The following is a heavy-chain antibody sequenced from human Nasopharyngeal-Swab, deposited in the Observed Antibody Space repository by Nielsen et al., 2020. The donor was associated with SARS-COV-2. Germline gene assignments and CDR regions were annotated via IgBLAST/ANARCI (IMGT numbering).Heavy chain of an antibody. Sequence: ASVKVSCKASGYTFISFGINWVRQAPGQGLEWMGWISPYNSNTNYAQKLQGRVLMTTDSSTYTSYMELRSLRSDDTAVYYCAREGEYGAYDAPDYWGQGTLVTVSS. CDR2: ISPYNSNT. D-gene: IGHD5-12*01. CDR1: GYTFISFG. CDR3: AREGEYGAYDAPDY. V-gene: IGHV1-18*01. J-gene: IGHJ4*02.